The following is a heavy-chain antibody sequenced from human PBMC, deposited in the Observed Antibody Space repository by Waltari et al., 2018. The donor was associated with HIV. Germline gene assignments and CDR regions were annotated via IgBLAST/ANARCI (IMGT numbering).Heavy chain of an antibody. J-gene: IGHJ5*02. CDR2: ISYDGSNK. D-gene: IGHD2-15*01. Sequence: QVHLVESGGGVVQPGRSLRLSCAASGFTFSSYAIHWVRQAPGKGLEWVELISYDGSNKYYADAVKGHFTISRDNSKNTLYLQMNSLRAEDTSVYYCARDTGYCSFGSCSYNWLDPWGQGTLVSVSS. CDR1: GFTFSSYA. V-gene: IGHV3-30*01. CDR3: ARDTGYCSFGSCSYNWLDP.